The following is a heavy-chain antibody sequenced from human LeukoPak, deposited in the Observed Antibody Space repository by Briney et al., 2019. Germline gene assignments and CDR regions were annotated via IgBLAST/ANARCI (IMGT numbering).Heavy chain of an antibody. CDR2: IKQDGSEK. J-gene: IGHJ4*02. V-gene: IGHV3-7*01. Sequence: PGGSLRLSCAASGFTFSCYWMSWVRQAPGRGLEWVANIKQDGSEKYYVDSVKGRFTISRDNAKNSLYLQMNSLRAEGTAVYYCARDGEWFGELLEYWSQGTLVTVSS. D-gene: IGHD3-10*01. CDR3: ARDGEWFGELLEY. CDR1: GFTFSCYW.